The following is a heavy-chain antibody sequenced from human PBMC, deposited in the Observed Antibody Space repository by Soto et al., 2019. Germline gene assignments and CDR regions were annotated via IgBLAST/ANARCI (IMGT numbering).Heavy chain of an antibody. D-gene: IGHD5-12*01. CDR2: LHSTGSD. CDR1: GASMNNYY. CDR3: ARSGHSFAGTV. J-gene: IGHJ4*02. V-gene: IGHV4-59*01. Sequence: QVQLQESGPGLVKPSQTLSLTCTVSGASMNNYYGSWIRQSPGKGLEHIGYLHSTGSDNYNPSLKSRVTISMDTSTNQFSLRLNSVTAADTAIYYCARSGHSFAGTVWGQGILVTVSS.